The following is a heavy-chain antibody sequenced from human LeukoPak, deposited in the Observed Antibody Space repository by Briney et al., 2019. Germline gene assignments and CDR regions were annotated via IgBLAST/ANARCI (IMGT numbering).Heavy chain of an antibody. D-gene: IGHD2-2*01. J-gene: IGHJ6*02. CDR1: GYTFTSYY. Sequence: ASVKVSCTASGYTFTSYYMHWVRQAPGQGLEWMGIINPSGGSTSYAQKFQGRVTMTRDTSTSTVYMELGSLRSEDTAVYYCARVAMIVVVPAVPYGLDVWGQGTTVTVSS. CDR2: INPSGGST. CDR3: ARVAMIVVVPAVPYGLDV. V-gene: IGHV1-46*01.